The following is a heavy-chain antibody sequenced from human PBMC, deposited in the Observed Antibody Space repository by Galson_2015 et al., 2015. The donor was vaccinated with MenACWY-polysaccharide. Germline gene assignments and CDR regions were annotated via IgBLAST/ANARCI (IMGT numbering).Heavy chain of an antibody. CDR1: GGSISGYY. Sequence: ETLSLTCAISGGSISGYYWNWVRQPPGKGLEGIGYLYHSGSTDYNPSLMNRVAISVDTSKNQVSLRLTAVTAADTGVYYCARVRVGYGGNHYYFDYWGQGTRVTVSS. V-gene: IGHV4-59*08. D-gene: IGHD5-12*01. J-gene: IGHJ4*02. CDR3: ARVRVGYGGNHYYFDY. CDR2: LYHSGST.